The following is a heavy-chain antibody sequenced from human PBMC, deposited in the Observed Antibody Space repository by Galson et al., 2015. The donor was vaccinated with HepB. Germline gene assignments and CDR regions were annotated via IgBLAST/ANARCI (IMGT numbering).Heavy chain of an antibody. Sequence: SLRLSCAASRFTFSRYSMHWVRQAPGKGLEWVALISYDGTKEFYAESVKGRFTISRDNSKNTLYLQMSSLTTEDTALYYCAKEANAMDVWGQGTTVIVSS. J-gene: IGHJ6*02. CDR1: RFTFSRYS. CDR2: ISYDGTKE. V-gene: IGHV3-30*18. CDR3: AKEANAMDV.